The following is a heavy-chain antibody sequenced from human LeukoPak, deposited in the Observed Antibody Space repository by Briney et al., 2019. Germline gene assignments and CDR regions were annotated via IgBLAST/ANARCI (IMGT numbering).Heavy chain of an antibody. CDR2: MYHSGDT. Sequence: PSETLSLTCTVSGYAVSSGYYWGWIRQPPGKGLEWIGSMYHSGDTYYNPSLKSRVTISVDTSKNQLSLKLSSVTAADTAVYYCARSKAHLSASWYGTWFDPWGQGTLVTVSS. CDR3: ARSKAHLSASWYGTWFDP. J-gene: IGHJ5*02. D-gene: IGHD6-13*01. CDR1: GYAVSSGYY. V-gene: IGHV4-38-2*02.